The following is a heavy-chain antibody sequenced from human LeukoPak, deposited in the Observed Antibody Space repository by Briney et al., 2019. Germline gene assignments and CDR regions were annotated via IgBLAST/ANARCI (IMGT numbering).Heavy chain of an antibody. CDR3: ARATGTWGHDGFDI. CDR2: TSFDGTNK. CDR1: GFTFSTFG. Sequence: PGRSLRLSCAGSGFTFSTFGFHWVRQAPGKGLEWVAVTSFDGTNKYYADSVKGRFTISRDNSKNTLYLQMNSLRAEDTAVYYCARATGTWGHDGFDIWGQGTMVTVSS. J-gene: IGHJ3*02. V-gene: IGHV3-30*03. D-gene: IGHD3-16*01.